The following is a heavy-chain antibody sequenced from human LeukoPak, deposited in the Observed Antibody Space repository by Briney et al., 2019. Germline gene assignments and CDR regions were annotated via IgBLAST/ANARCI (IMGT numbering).Heavy chain of an antibody. V-gene: IGHV5-51*01. CDR1: GYSFTTYW. Sequence: GESLKISCRVSGYSFTTYWIAWVRQMPGQGLEWLGMMYPADSDTRYSPSFQGQVTISADKSLSTVYLQWGSLKASDSAMYYCARLGFDSSCDDWGQGTLVPVSS. CDR2: MYPADSDT. D-gene: IGHD3-22*01. CDR3: ARLGFDSSCDD. J-gene: IGHJ4*02.